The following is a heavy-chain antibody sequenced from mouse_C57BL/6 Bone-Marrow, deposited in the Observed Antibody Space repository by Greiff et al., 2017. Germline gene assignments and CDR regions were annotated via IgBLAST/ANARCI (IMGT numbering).Heavy chain of an antibody. Sequence: QVQLQQSGAELVKPGASVKISCKASGYAFRSYWMNWVKQRPGKGLEWFGQIFPGYGDTNYNGKFKGKATLTADKASSSAYMQLSSLACEDSAVYFCARGAYWGQGTPVTVSA. V-gene: IGHV1-80*01. CDR2: IFPGYGDT. CDR3: ARGAY. CDR1: GYAFRSYW. J-gene: IGHJ3*01.